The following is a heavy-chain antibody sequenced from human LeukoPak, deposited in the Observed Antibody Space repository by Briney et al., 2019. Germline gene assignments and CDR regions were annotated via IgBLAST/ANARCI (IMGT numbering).Heavy chain of an antibody. Sequence: GGSLRLSCAASGFTFDDYAMHWVRQAPGKGLEWVSLISWDGGSTYYADSVKGRFTISRDNSKNSLYLQMNSLRAEDTALYYCAKDVDSSGYYSDYWGQGTLVTVSS. CDR2: ISWDGGST. V-gene: IGHV3-43D*03. CDR3: AKDVDSSGYYSDY. D-gene: IGHD3-22*01. J-gene: IGHJ4*02. CDR1: GFTFDDYA.